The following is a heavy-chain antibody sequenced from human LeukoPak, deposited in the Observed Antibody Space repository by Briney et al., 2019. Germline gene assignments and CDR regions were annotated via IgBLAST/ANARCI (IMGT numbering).Heavy chain of an antibody. D-gene: IGHD1-26*01. V-gene: IGHV3-23*01. CDR3: AKEVGGSYGIGAFDI. CDR1: GFTFPNYV. J-gene: IGHJ3*02. CDR2: ISGSGGNT. Sequence: GGSLRLSCAASGFTFPNYVMSWVRQAPGKGLEWVSGISGSGGNTYYADSVKGRFTISRDNSKNTLYLQMNSLRAEDTAVYYCAKEVGGSYGIGAFDIWGQGTMVTVSS.